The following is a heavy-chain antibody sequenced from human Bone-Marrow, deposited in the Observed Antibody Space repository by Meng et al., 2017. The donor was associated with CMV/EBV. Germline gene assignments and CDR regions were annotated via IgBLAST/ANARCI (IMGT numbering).Heavy chain of an antibody. CDR1: GFTFSSYS. CDR2: ISSSSSTI. V-gene: IGHV3-48*04. Sequence: GGPLRLSCAASGFTFSSYSMNWVRQAPGKGLEWVSYISSSSSTIYYADSVKGRFTISRDNAKNSLYLQMNSLRAEDTALYYCARAWAAMDYYYYGMDVWGQGTTVTVSS. CDR3: ARAWAAMDYYYYGMDV. D-gene: IGHD2-2*01. J-gene: IGHJ6*02.